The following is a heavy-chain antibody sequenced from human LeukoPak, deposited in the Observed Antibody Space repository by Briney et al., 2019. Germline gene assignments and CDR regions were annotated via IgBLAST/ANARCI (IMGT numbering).Heavy chain of an antibody. D-gene: IGHD6-13*01. CDR2: INHSGST. CDR3: ARTAGRQLVPDY. V-gene: IGHV4-34*01. CDR1: GGSFSGYY. Sequence: TPAETLSLTCAVYGGSFSGYYWSWIRQPPGKGLESIGEINHSGSTNYNPSLKSRVTISVDTSKNQFSLKLSSVTAADTAVYYCARTAGRQLVPDYWGQGTLVTVSS. J-gene: IGHJ4*02.